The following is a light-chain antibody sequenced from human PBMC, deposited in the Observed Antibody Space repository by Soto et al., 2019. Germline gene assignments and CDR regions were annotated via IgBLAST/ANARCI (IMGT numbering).Light chain of an antibody. CDR2: AAS. CDR1: QTVYSN. CDR3: QQYNSWLWT. J-gene: IGKJ1*01. Sequence: EVVMTQSPVTLSVSPGETATLSCRASQTVYSNLAWYQQKPGQAPRLLIHAASTRASGVPARFSGSGSGTEFTLIISSLQSEDSAVYYCQQYNSWLWTFGQGTKVDIK. V-gene: IGKV3-15*01.